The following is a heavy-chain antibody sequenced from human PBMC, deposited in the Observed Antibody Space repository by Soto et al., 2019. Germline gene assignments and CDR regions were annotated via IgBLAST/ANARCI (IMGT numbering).Heavy chain of an antibody. CDR1: GFTVSNNY. D-gene: IGHD3-3*01. CDR3: ARDRFLQTSSMGPSYYYGMDV. Sequence: GGSLRLSCAASGFTVSNNYVSWVRQAPGKGLEWASVIYSAGVAFYAESVKGRFTVSRDSAQNTVILQMNNVRAEDTAVYYCARDRFLQTSSMGPSYYYGMDVWGQGTTVTVSS. V-gene: IGHV3-53*01. J-gene: IGHJ6*02. CDR2: IYSAGVA.